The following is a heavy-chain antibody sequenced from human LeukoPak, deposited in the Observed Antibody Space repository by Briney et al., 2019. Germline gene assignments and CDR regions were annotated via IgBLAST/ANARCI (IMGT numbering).Heavy chain of an antibody. CDR1: GFTFSSYA. Sequence: GRSLRLSSPVSGFTFSSYAKHWVRQSPGKGLEWVAVISYGGSDKYYADSVKGRFSISRDNSKNTVYLQMNSLKGDDTAVYYCARDHDSNGYWPSMGIWGTGTMFAVSS. D-gene: IGHD3-22*01. J-gene: IGHJ3*02. CDR3: ARDHDSNGYWPSMGI. V-gene: IGHV3-30*04. CDR2: ISYGGSDK.